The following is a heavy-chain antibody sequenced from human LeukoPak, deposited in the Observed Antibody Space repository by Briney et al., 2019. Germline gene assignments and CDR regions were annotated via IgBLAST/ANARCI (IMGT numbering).Heavy chain of an antibody. J-gene: IGHJ4*02. CDR2: ISGSGGST. Sequence: GGSLRLSCAASGFTFSSYAMSWVRQAPGKGLEWVSAISGSGGSTYYADSVKGRFTISRDNSKNTLYLQMNSLRAEDTAVYYCAKDEGYDSSENNFDYWGQGTLVTVSS. CDR3: AKDEGYDSSENNFDY. CDR1: GFTFSSYA. V-gene: IGHV3-23*01. D-gene: IGHD3-22*01.